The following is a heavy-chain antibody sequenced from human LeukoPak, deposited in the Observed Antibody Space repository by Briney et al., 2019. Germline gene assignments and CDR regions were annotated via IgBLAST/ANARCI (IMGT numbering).Heavy chain of an antibody. D-gene: IGHD3-9*01. J-gene: IGHJ4*02. CDR1: GDSVSGNRAT. Sequence: SQTLSLTCAISGDSVSGNRATWDWLRQSPSRGLEWLGRIYYRSKWYSDYAVSVKGRITINPDTSKNQFSLLLNSVTPEDTAVYFCGRAEHDWGSDYWGQGTLVTVSS. CDR2: IYYRSKWYS. CDR3: GRAEHDWGSDY. V-gene: IGHV6-1*01.